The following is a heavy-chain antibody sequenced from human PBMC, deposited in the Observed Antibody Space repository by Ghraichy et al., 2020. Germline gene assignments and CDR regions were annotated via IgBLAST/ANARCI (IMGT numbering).Heavy chain of an antibody. CDR3: ASKLGYCSGGSCPPSNHYYYYYGMDV. D-gene: IGHD2-15*01. Sequence: SVKVSCKASGGTFSSYAISWVRQAPGQGLEWMGGIIPIFGTANYAQKFQGRVTITTDESTSTAYMELSSLRSEDTAVYYCASKLGYCSGGSCPPSNHYYYYYGMDVWGQGTTVTVSS. V-gene: IGHV1-69*05. CDR1: GGTFSSYA. CDR2: IIPIFGTA. J-gene: IGHJ6*02.